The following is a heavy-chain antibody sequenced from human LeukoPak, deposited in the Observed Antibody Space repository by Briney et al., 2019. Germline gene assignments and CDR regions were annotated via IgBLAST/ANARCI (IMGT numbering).Heavy chain of an antibody. CDR1: GYSFTSYY. D-gene: IGHD1-26*01. CDR3: ARMSLRSGSRDY. CDR2: IYPADSDI. J-gene: IGHJ4*02. V-gene: IGHV5-51*01. Sequence: GESLKISCKGSGYSFTSYYLAWVRQMPGKGLEWMGLIYPADSDIRYSPSFQGQVTISVDKSASTAYLQWSSLKASDTAMYYCARMSLRSGSRDYWGQGTLVTVSS.